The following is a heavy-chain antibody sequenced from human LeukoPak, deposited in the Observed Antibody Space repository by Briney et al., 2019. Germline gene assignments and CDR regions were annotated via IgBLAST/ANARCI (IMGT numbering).Heavy chain of an antibody. V-gene: IGHV3-23*03. Sequence: GSLSLSCAASGFTFSISAMSWVRQAPGKGLEWVSIFSSAGKSTFYADSVKGRFIISRDNSKNTLYLQLDSLRAEDTAVYYCAKQSTYFDLWGQGTLVTVSS. J-gene: IGHJ4*02. CDR3: AKQSTYFDL. CDR1: GFTFSISA. CDR2: FSSAGKST.